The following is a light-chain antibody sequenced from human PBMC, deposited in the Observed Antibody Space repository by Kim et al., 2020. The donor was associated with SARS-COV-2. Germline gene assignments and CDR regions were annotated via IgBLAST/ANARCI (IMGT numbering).Light chain of an antibody. CDR1: QSISSY. V-gene: IGKV1-39*01. J-gene: IGKJ4*01. CDR3: QQGHTAALT. CDR2: AAS. Sequence: DIQMTQSPSSLSASVGDSVTITCRASQSISSYLNWYQHKPGRAPTLLIYAASYLKRGVPSRFSGSGAGTHFFLTISSLQPEDFATYCCQQGHTAALTCGGGTKVDIK.